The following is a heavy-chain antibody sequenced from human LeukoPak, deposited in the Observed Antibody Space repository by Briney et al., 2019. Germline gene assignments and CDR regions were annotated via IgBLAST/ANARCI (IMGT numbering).Heavy chain of an antibody. CDR1: GGSISSSNW. CDR3: ARDRYYYDSSARYFDY. D-gene: IGHD3-22*01. J-gene: IGHJ4*02. V-gene: IGHV4-4*02. Sequence: SETLSLTCAVSGGSISSSNWWSWVRPPPGKGLEWIGEIYHSGSTNYNPSLKSRVTMSVDTSKNQFSLKLSSVTAADTAVYYCARDRYYYDSSARYFDYWGQGTLVTVSS. CDR2: IYHSGST.